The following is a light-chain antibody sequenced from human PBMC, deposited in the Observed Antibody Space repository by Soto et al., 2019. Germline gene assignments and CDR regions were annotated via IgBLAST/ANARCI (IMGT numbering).Light chain of an antibody. V-gene: IGLV3-21*02. Sequence: HELTHPPSLSLAPGQTDKITCWRNTIGSKIVHCCKQRPGQAPVAVVFDASDRPSGIRDRISASRSGDTATLTISRVDAGDEADYYCQVWASTAEFFVFGSGTKVTVL. CDR3: QVWASTAEFFV. J-gene: IGLJ1*01. CDR2: DAS. CDR1: TIGSKI.